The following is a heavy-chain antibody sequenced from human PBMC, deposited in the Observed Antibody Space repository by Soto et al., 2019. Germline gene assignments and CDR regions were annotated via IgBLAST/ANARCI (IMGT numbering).Heavy chain of an antibody. V-gene: IGHV1-69*13. D-gene: IGHD5-12*01. J-gene: IGHJ6*02. CDR2: IIPIFGTA. CDR1: GGTFSSYA. Sequence: SVKVSCKASGGTFSSYAISWVRQAPGQGLEWMGGIIPIFGTANYAQKFQGRVTITADESTSTAYMELSSLRSEDTAVYYCATGVATIPGTYGMDVWGQGTTVTVSS. CDR3: ATGVATIPGTYGMDV.